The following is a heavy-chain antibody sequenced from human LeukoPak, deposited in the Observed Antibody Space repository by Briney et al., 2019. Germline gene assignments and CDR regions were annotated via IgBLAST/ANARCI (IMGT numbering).Heavy chain of an antibody. CDR1: GFTFSSYG. CDR3: AKIGLAGTLLYWFDP. J-gene: IGHJ5*02. D-gene: IGHD1/OR15-1a*01. Sequence: GGSLRLSCAASGFTFSSYGMHWVRQAPDKGLEWVAVISYDGSNKYYADSVKGRFTISRDNSKNTLYLQMNSLRTEDTAVYYCAKIGLAGTLLYWFDPWGQGTLVTVSS. CDR2: ISYDGSNK. V-gene: IGHV3-30*18.